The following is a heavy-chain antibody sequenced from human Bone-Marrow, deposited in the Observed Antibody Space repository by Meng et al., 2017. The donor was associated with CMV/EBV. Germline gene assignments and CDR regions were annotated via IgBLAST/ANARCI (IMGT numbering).Heavy chain of an antibody. D-gene: IGHD2-21*01. CDR3: AREVVVVIPDIYYYYGMDV. Sequence: SVKVSCKASGGTFSSYAISWVRQAPGQGLEWMGGIIPIFGTANYAQKFQGRVTMTTDTSTSTAYMELRSLRSDDTAVYYCAREVVVVIPDIYYYYGMDVWGQGTTVTVSS. CDR2: IIPIFGTA. V-gene: IGHV1-69*05. CDR1: GGTFSSYA. J-gene: IGHJ6*02.